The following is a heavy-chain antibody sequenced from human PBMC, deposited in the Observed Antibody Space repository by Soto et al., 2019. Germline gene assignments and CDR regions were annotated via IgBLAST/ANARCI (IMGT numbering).Heavy chain of an antibody. CDR3: ATTTVTTSFGYYYYYYGMDV. J-gene: IGHJ6*02. V-gene: IGHV1-3*01. D-gene: IGHD4-17*01. Sequence: ASVKVSCKASGYTFTSYAMHWVRQAPGQRLEWIGWINAGNGNTKYSQKFQGRVTITRDTSASTAYMELSSLRSEDTAVYYCATTTVTTSFGYYYYYYGMDVWGQGTTVTVSS. CDR2: INAGNGNT. CDR1: GYTFTSYA.